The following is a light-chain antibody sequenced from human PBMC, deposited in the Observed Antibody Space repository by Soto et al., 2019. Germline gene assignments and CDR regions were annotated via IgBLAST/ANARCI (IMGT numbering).Light chain of an antibody. CDR2: AAS. CDR3: QKFNAVPT. Sequence: DIQMTQSPSSLSASVGDRVTITCRASQAISNYLAWYQQKPGKVPTLLIYAASTLQSGVPSRCSGSGSGTDFTLTISSLQPEDAATYYCQKFNAVPTFGGGTKVEI. J-gene: IGKJ4*01. CDR1: QAISNY. V-gene: IGKV1-27*01.